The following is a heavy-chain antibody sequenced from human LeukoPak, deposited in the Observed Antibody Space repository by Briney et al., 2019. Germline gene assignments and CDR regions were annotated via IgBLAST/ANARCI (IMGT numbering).Heavy chain of an antibody. V-gene: IGHV4-4*07. CDR2: IYTSGST. J-gene: IGHJ4*02. Sequence: SETLSLTCTVSGGSISSYYWSWIRQPAGKGLEWIGRIYTSGSTNYTLSLKSRVTMSVDTSKNQLSLKLSSVTAADAAVYYCARSGYYYESSGYYYLDYWGQGTLVTVSS. CDR3: ARSGYYYESSGYYYLDY. CDR1: GGSISSYY. D-gene: IGHD3-22*01.